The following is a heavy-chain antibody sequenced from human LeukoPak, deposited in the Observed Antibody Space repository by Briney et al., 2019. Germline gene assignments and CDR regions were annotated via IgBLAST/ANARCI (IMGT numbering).Heavy chain of an antibody. Sequence: PGRSLRLSCAASGFTFDDYAMHWVRQAPGKGLEWVSGISWNSGSIGYADSVKGRFTISRDNAKNSLYLQMNSLRAEDMALYYCARGVVVTDDAFDIWGQGTMVTVSS. CDR2: ISWNSGSI. D-gene: IGHD3-22*01. J-gene: IGHJ3*02. V-gene: IGHV3-9*03. CDR3: ARGVVVTDDAFDI. CDR1: GFTFDDYA.